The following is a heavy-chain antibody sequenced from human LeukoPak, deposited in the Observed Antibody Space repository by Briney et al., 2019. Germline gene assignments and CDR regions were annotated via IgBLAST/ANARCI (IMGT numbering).Heavy chain of an antibody. J-gene: IGHJ4*02. CDR3: ARDCYYDSSGYPGGLPFDY. V-gene: IGHV3-21*01. CDR2: ISSSSSYI. CDR1: GFTFSNNY. D-gene: IGHD3-22*01. Sequence: GGSLRLSCAASGFTFSNNYMNWVRQAPGKGLEWVSSISSSSSYIYYADSVKGRFTIPRDNAKNSLYLQMNSLRAEDTAVYYCARDCYYDSSGYPGGLPFDYWGQGTLVTVSS.